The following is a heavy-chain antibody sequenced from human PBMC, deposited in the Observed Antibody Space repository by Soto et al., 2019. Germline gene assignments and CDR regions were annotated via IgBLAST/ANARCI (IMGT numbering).Heavy chain of an antibody. D-gene: IGHD6-19*01. CDR1: GFTFSSYA. V-gene: IGHV3-64*02. J-gene: IGHJ4*02. CDR2: ISSNGGST. CDR3: VRAAYSSGWNYFDY. Sequence: GGSLRLSCAASGFTFSSYAMHWVRQAPGKGLEYVSAISSNGGSTYYADSVKGRFTISRDNSKNTLYLQMGSLRAEDMAVYYCVRAAYSSGWNYFDYWGQGTLVTVSS.